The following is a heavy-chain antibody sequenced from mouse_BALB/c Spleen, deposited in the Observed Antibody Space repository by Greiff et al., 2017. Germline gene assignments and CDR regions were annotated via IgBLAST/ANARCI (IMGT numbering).Heavy chain of an antibody. V-gene: IGHV1-80*01. CDR1: GYAFSSYW. CDR2: IYPGDGDT. CDR3: ARKAYYDNYYAMDY. Sequence: VQLQQSGAELVRPGSSVKISCKASGYAFSSYWMNWVKQRPGQGLEWIGQIYPGDGDTNYNGKFKGKATLTADKSSSTAYMQLSSLTSEDSAVYFCARKAYYDNYYAMDYWGQGTSVTVSS. J-gene: IGHJ4*01. D-gene: IGHD2-10*01.